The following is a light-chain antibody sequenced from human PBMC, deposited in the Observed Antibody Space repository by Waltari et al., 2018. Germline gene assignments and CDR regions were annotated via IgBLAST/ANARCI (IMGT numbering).Light chain of an antibody. V-gene: IGLV2-14*03. CDR3: YSFTTSSTRV. Sequence: QSALTQPASVSGSPGQSITISCTGTSRDVGHYDYVSWFQQPPGNAPKLMIYDFHNRPSGVSTRFSGSKSGNTASLTISGLQAEDEADYYCYSFTTSSTRVFGTGTKVTVL. CDR1: SRDVGHYDY. CDR2: DFH. J-gene: IGLJ1*01.